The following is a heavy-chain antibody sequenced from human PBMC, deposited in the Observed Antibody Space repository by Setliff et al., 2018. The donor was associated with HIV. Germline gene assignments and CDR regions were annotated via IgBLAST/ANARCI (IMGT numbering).Heavy chain of an antibody. V-gene: IGHV3-23*03. CDR1: GFTFSSYA. CDR3: AKDPRAAVATICDY. D-gene: IGHD5-12*01. CDR2: IYSGGST. J-gene: IGHJ4*02. Sequence: GSLRLSCAVSGFTFSSYAMSWVRQAPGKGLEWVSVIYSGGSTYYADSVKGRFTISRDNSKNTLYLQMNSLRAEDTAVYYCAKDPRAAVATICDYWGQGTLVTVSS.